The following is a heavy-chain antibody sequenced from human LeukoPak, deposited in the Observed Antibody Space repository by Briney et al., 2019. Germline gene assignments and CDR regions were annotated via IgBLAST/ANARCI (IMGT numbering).Heavy chain of an antibody. CDR2: IYSGGST. V-gene: IGHV3-66*01. D-gene: IGHD3-22*01. CDR3: ARGHDYDSSVAY. Sequence: GGSLRLSCAASGFTVSSNYRSWVPQAPGKGLEWVSVIYSGGSTYYADSVKGRFTISRDNSKNTVDLQMNSLRAEDTAVYYCARGHDYDSSVAYWGQGTLVTVSS. CDR1: GFTVSSNY. J-gene: IGHJ4*02.